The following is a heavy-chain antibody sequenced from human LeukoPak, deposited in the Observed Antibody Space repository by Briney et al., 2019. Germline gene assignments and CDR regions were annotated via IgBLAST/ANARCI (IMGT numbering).Heavy chain of an antibody. CDR2: ISGSGGST. D-gene: IGHD6-19*01. Sequence: GGSLRLSCAVSGFTFSSSAMSWVRQAPGKGLEWVSAISGSGGSTFYADSVKGRFTISRDNSENTLYLQMNSLRAEDTAVYYCAKAFGRAIAVAGDYWGQGTLVTVSS. CDR3: AKAFGRAIAVAGDY. J-gene: IGHJ4*02. CDR1: GFTFSSSA. V-gene: IGHV3-23*01.